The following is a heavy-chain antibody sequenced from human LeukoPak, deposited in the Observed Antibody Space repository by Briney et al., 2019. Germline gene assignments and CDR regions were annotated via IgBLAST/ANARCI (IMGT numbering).Heavy chain of an antibody. D-gene: IGHD2-2*01. V-gene: IGHV5-51*01. CDR1: GFRSKNYW. CDR2: IYLADSDA. Sequence: GESLKISCKASGFRSKNYWIAWVRQMPGKGLEWMGIIYLADSDARYTPSFQGQVSMSADTSLSTAYLQWSSLQASDTAMYFCARLSDQANYHYYVDVWGKGTTVTVSS. J-gene: IGHJ6*03. CDR3: ARLSDQANYHYYVDV.